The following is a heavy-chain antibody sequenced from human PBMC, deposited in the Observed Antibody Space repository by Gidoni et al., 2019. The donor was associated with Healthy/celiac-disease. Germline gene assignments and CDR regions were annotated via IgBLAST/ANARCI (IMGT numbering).Heavy chain of an antibody. Sequence: QVQLQQWGAGLLKPSETLSLTCAVYGGSFSGYYWSWIRQPPGKGLEWIGEINHSGSTNYNPSLKSRVTISVDTSKNQFSLKLSSVTAADTAVYYCASLKRDIVVVPAAPRRYYYYMDVWGKGTTVTVSS. J-gene: IGHJ6*03. V-gene: IGHV4-34*01. CDR1: GGSFSGYY. D-gene: IGHD2-2*01. CDR2: INHSGST. CDR3: ASLKRDIVVVPAAPRRYYYYMDV.